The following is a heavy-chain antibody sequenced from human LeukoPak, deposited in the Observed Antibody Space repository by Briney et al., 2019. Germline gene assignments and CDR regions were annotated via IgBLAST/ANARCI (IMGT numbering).Heavy chain of an antibody. CDR2: ISGSGGST. D-gene: IGHD2-21*02. J-gene: IGHJ4*02. V-gene: IGHV3-23*01. Sequence: GSLRLSCAASGFTFSSYAMRWVRQAPGKGLEWVSAISGSGGSTYYADSVKGRFTISRDNSKNTLYLQMNSLRAEDTAVYYCAKDLLVVVTASGFDYWGQGTLVTVSS. CDR1: GFTFSSYA. CDR3: AKDLLVVVTASGFDY.